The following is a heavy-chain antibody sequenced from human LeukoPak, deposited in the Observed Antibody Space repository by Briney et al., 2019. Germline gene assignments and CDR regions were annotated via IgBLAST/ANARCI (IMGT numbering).Heavy chain of an antibody. CDR3: AREGGFTMVRGVIITVYYMDV. CDR1: GGSISSYY. V-gene: IGHV4-4*07. J-gene: IGHJ6*03. D-gene: IGHD3-10*01. Sequence: SETLSLTCTVSGGSISSYYWSWIRQPAGKGLEWIGRIYTSGSTNYNPSLKSRVTMSVDTSKNQFSLKLSSVTAADTAEYYCAREGGFTMVRGVIITVYYMDVWGKGTTVTISS. CDR2: IYTSGST.